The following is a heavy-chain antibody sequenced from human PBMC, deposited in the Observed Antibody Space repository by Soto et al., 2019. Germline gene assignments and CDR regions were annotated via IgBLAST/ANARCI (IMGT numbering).Heavy chain of an antibody. Sequence: QVQLVQSGAEVKKPGSSVKVSCKAPGGTFSSYAISWVRQAPGQGLEWMGGIIPIFGAAKYEQKFQGRVTINADESTSTGYMELSSLRSEDTAVYYCARSQGGSSSLDIYYYYYYGMDVWGQGTTVTVSS. CDR2: IIPIFGAA. D-gene: IGHD2-15*01. J-gene: IGHJ6*02. V-gene: IGHV1-69*01. CDR3: ARSQGGSSSLDIYYYYYYGMDV. CDR1: GGTFSSYA.